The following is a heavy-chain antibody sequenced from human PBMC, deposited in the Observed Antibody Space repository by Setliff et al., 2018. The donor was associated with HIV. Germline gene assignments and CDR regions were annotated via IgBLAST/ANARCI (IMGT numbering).Heavy chain of an antibody. CDR1: GGSISSSNYY. CDR3: ARHASGDPVSPISYWFDP. V-gene: IGHV4-39*07. D-gene: IGHD4-17*01. Sequence: SETLSLTCSVSGGSISSSNYYGGWIRQPPGKGLEWIGSFYYSGNTYYSPSLKSRVTISIDTSKNQFSLKLSSVTAADTAVYFCARHASGDPVSPISYWFDPWGQGTLVTVSS. CDR2: FYYSGNT. J-gene: IGHJ5*02.